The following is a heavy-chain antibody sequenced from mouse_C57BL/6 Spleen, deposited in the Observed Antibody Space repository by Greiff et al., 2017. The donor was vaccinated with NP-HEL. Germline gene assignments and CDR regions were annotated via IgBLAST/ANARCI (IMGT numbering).Heavy chain of an antibody. CDR2: INPNNGGT. Sequence: SGPELVKPGASVKIPCKASGYTFTDYNMDWVKQSHGKSLEWIGDINPNNGGTIYNQKFKGKATLTVDKSSSTAYMELRSLTSEDTAVYYCAKRITTVLWYFDVWGTGTTVTVSS. D-gene: IGHD1-1*01. CDR1: GYTFTDYN. J-gene: IGHJ1*03. V-gene: IGHV1-18*01. CDR3: AKRITTVLWYFDV.